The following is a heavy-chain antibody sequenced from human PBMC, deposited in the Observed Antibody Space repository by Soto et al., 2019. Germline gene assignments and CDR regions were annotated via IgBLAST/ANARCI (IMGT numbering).Heavy chain of an antibody. J-gene: IGHJ4*02. Sequence: EVQLVESGGGLVRPGRSLRLSCAASGFTFDDYTMHWVRQAPGKGLEWVSGISWNSGSIGYADSVKGRFTISRDNAKNSLYLQMNSLGAEDTALYYCAKWRRSGYAKDGYFDYWGQGTLVTVSS. CDR3: AKWRRSGYAKDGYFDY. D-gene: IGHD5-12*01. V-gene: IGHV3-9*01. CDR1: GFTFDDYT. CDR2: ISWNSGSI.